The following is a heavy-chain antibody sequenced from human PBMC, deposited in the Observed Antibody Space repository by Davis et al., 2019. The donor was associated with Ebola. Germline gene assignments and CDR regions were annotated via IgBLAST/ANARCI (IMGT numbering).Heavy chain of an antibody. J-gene: IGHJ4*02. CDR3: ARAPNYDVLTGTSSYYFDY. CDR2: ISGFNTNT. Sequence: SVTVSRQSSLYPYTRYGLLCLRQAPGLGLEWMGWISGFNTNTNFAQKFQGRVTVSKDTSTNTAYMDLRSLTSDDTAIYYCARAPNYDVLTGTSSYYFDYWGQGTLVTVSS. V-gene: IGHV1-18*04. D-gene: IGHD3-9*01. CDR1: LYPYTRYG.